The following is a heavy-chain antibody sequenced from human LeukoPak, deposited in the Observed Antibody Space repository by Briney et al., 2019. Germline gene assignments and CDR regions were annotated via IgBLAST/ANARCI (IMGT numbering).Heavy chain of an antibody. CDR2: INHSGST. D-gene: IGHD3-3*01. CDR3: ARGYDFPYYFDY. Sequence: PSETLSLTCAVYGGSFSGYYWSWIRQPPGKGLEWIGEINHSGSTNYNPSLKSRVTISVDTSKNQFSLKLSSVTAADTAVYYCARGYDFPYYFDYWGQGTLVTVSS. CDR1: GGSFSGYY. V-gene: IGHV4-34*01. J-gene: IGHJ4*02.